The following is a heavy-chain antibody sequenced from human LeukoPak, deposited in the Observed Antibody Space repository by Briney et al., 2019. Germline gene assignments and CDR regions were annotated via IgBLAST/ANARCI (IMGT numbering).Heavy chain of an antibody. CDR1: GGSIGSHY. CDR3: ARGQTKYYYDSSGYFDY. Sequence: RPSETLSLTCTVSGGSIGSHYWTWIRQTPGKGPEWIGYVYDIGSTKYNPSLKSRVTISVDTSKNQFSLRLSSVTAADTAVYYCARGQTKYYYDSSGYFDYWGQGTLVTVSS. V-gene: IGHV4-59*11. D-gene: IGHD3-22*01. J-gene: IGHJ4*02. CDR2: VYDIGST.